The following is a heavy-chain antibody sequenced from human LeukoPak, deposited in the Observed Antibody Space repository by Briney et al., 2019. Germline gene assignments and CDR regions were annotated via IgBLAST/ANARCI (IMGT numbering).Heavy chain of an antibody. CDR1: GFTFSSYD. V-gene: IGHV3-48*03. D-gene: IGHD3-10*02. CDR3: AELGITMIGGV. J-gene: IGHJ6*04. CDR2: ISSSGSTI. Sequence: AGTLRLSCAASGFTFSSYDMNWVRQAPGQGLEWVSYISSSGSTIYYADPVKGRFTISTDNANNSLYLQMNSLRAEDTAVYYCAELGITMIGGVWGKGTTVTISS.